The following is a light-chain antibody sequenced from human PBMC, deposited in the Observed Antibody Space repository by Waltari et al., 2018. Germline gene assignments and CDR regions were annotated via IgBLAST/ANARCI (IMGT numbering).Light chain of an antibody. CDR2: INSDGSH. J-gene: IGLJ3*02. V-gene: IGLV4-69*01. CDR3: QTGGHGTWV. Sequence: QLVLTQSPSAYASLGASVKLTCTLSSGHSTNIIAWLQQQPEKGPRYLMNINSDGSHNKGGGIPDRFSGSSSGAERYLTISSLQSEDEADYYCQTGGHGTWVFGGGTRLTVL. CDR1: SGHSTNI.